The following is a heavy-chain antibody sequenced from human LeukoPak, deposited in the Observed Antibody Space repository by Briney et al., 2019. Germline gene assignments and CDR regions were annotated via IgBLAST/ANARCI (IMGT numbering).Heavy chain of an antibody. D-gene: IGHD1-1*01. V-gene: IGHV4-59*12. CDR1: GDSINTYS. CDR2: IYYSGGT. Sequence: SETLSLTCTVSGDSINTYSWNWIRQSPGRGLEWIGYIYYSGGTNYNPSLKSRVVIAVDTSKKQFSLKLNSVTASDTAVYYCARRDDYYFDYWGQGTLVTVSS. CDR3: ARRDDYYFDY. J-gene: IGHJ4*02.